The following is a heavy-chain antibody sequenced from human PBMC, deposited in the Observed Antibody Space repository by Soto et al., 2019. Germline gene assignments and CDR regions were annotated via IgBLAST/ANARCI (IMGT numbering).Heavy chain of an antibody. CDR3: ARDMNNDWFDP. V-gene: IGHV4-59*01. D-gene: IGHD2-8*01. CDR2: IYYSGST. Sequence: LSLTCTVSGGSIGSYYWSWIRQPPGKGLEWIGYIYYSGSTNYNPSLKSRVTISVDTSKNQFSLKLSSVTAADTAVYYCARDMNNDWFDPWGQGTLVTVAS. J-gene: IGHJ5*02. CDR1: GGSIGSYY.